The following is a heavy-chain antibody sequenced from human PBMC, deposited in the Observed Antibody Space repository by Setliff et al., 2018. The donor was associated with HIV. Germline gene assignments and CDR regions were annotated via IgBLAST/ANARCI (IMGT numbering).Heavy chain of an antibody. Sequence: SVKVSCKASGGTFTNSALTWVRQAPGQGLEWMGGSVPLFGTVKYPQKFQGRVTITTDELMTTAYMELSSLRSEDSGVYYCASGSGYCRSGSCYVGVHKNPDKYYSDYWGQGTQVTVSS. D-gene: IGHD3-22*01. CDR1: GGTFTNSA. CDR3: ASGSGYCRSGSCYVGVHKNPDKYYSDY. V-gene: IGHV1-69*05. J-gene: IGHJ4*02. CDR2: SVPLFGTV.